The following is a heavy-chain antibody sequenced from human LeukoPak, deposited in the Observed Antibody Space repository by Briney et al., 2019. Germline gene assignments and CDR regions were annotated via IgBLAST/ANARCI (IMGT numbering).Heavy chain of an antibody. CDR1: GFTFTGYY. CDR3: ARDRGNYGDYYFDY. D-gene: IGHD4-17*01. J-gene: IGHJ4*02. Sequence: GASVKVSCKASGFTFTGYYMHWVRQAPGQGLEWMGWINPNTGDTDYAQKFQGRVTMTRDTSISTAYMELSRLGSDDTAVYYCARDRGNYGDYYFDYWGQGTLVTVSS. CDR2: INPNTGDT. V-gene: IGHV1-2*02.